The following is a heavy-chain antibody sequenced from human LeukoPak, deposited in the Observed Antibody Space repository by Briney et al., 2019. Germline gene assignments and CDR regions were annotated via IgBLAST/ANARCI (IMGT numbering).Heavy chain of an antibody. CDR1: GGSIGSGSYY. CDR2: INHSGST. D-gene: IGHD3-22*01. CDR3: ARVTGYMIEDYFDY. J-gene: IGHJ4*02. V-gene: IGHV4-39*07. Sequence: SETLSLTCAVSGGSIGSGSYYWSWIRQPPGKGLEWIGEINHSGSTNYNPSLKSRVTVSVDTSKNQFSLRRSSMTAADTAVYYCARVTGYMIEDYFDYWGQGTLVTVSS.